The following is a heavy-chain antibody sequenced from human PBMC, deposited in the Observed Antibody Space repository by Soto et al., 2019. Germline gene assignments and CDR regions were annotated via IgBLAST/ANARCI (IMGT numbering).Heavy chain of an antibody. D-gene: IGHD3-3*01. J-gene: IGHJ5*02. CDR1: GGSVNPYY. V-gene: IGHV4-34*01. Sequence: SETLSLTSPVPGGSVNPYYWNWSRQPPGKGQESIGEINHTGRTHYNPSLKNRVTMSVDTSKNQFSLRLSSVTAVNKAIYYCATRITVFGLLIPPFDPWGQGTQGTV. CDR2: INHTGRT. CDR3: ATRITVFGLLIPPFDP.